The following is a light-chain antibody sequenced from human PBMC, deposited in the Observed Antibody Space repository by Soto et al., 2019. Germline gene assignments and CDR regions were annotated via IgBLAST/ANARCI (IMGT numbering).Light chain of an antibody. V-gene: IGKV3-20*01. CDR2: GAS. CDR3: QHYSTPRT. J-gene: IGKJ1*01. CDR1: EDVYGT. Sequence: LSCRASEDVYGTVAWYQKQPGQAPRLLIYGASRRATGLPDRFSGSGAWTAFTPTTIRREHADFVVFYCRQHYSTPRTFGQGTKVDIK.